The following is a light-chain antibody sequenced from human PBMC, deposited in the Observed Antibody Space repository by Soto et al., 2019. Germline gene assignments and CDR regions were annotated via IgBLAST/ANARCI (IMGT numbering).Light chain of an antibody. CDR2: DAS. J-gene: IGKJ3*01. CDR1: QSISSW. V-gene: IGKV1-5*01. Sequence: DIQMTQSPSTLSASVGDRVTNTCRASQSISSWLAWYQQKPGKAPKLLIYDASSLESGVPSRFSGSGSGTEFTLTISSLQPDDFATYYCQQYNSYWGAFGPGTKVDIK. CDR3: QQYNSYWGA.